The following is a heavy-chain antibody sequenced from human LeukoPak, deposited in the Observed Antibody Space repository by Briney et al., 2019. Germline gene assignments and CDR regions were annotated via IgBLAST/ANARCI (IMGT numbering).Heavy chain of an antibody. J-gene: IGHJ3*02. D-gene: IGHD3-22*01. CDR3: ARHFQDSSGYDQGAFDI. CDR1: GGSISSYY. CDR2: IYYSGST. V-gene: IGHV4-59*08. Sequence: PSETLSLTCTVSGGSISSYYWSWIRQPPGKGLEWIGYIYYSGSTNYNPSLKSRVTISVDTSKNQFSLKLSSVTAADTAVYYCARHFQDSSGYDQGAFDIWGQGTMVTVSS.